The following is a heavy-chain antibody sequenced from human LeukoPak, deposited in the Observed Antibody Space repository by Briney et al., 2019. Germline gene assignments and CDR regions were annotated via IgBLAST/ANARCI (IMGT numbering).Heavy chain of an antibody. Sequence: SETLSLTCTVSGGSISSGDYSWSWIRQPPGKGLEWIGYIYYSGSTYYNPSLKSRVTISVDTSKNQFSLKLSSVTAADTAVYYCARARRGAYYYDSRSWDYCGQGTLVTVSS. V-gene: IGHV4-30-4*01. D-gene: IGHD3-22*01. CDR3: ARARRGAYYYDSRSWDY. J-gene: IGHJ4*02. CDR1: GGSISSGDYS. CDR2: IYYSGST.